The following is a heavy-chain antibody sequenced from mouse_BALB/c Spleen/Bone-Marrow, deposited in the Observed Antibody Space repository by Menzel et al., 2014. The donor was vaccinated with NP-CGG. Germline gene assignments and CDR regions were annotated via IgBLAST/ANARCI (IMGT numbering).Heavy chain of an antibody. CDR1: GYTSTNYW. CDR3: ARTRDGSSSYYAMDY. CDR2: IYPGGGYT. Sequence: VQLQQSGAELVRPGTSAKMSCKAAGYTSTNYWIGWVKQRPGHGLEWIGDIYPGGGYTNYNEKFKGKATLTADTSSSTAYVQLSSLTSEDSAIYYCARTRDGSSSYYAMDYWGQGTSVTVSS. V-gene: IGHV1-63*02. D-gene: IGHD1-1*01. J-gene: IGHJ4*01.